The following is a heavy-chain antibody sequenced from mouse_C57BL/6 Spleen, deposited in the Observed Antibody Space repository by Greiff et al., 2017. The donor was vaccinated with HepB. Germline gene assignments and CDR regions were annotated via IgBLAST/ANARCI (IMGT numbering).Heavy chain of an antibody. Sequence: EVKLMESGGGLVKPGGSLKLSCAASGFTFSDYGMHWVRQAPEKGLEWVAYISSGSSTIYYADTVKGRFTISRDNAKNTLFLQMTSLRSEDTAMYYCARTDGKRSFDYWGQGTTLTVSS. D-gene: IGHD2-1*01. J-gene: IGHJ2*01. CDR3: ARTDGKRSFDY. CDR1: GFTFSDYG. V-gene: IGHV5-17*01. CDR2: ISSGSSTI.